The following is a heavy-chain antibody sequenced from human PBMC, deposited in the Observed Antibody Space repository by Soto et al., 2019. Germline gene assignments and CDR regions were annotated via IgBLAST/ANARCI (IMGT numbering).Heavy chain of an antibody. CDR1: GYTFTSYG. Sequence: QVQLVQSGAEVKKPGASVKVSCKASGYTFTSYGISWVRQAPGQGLEWMGWISAYNGNTNYAQKLQGRVTMTTDTSASTAYMELRSLRSDDTAVYYCARDLITFGGVIVIGFDYWGQGTLVTVSS. D-gene: IGHD3-16*02. V-gene: IGHV1-18*01. CDR3: ARDLITFGGVIVIGFDY. CDR2: ISAYNGNT. J-gene: IGHJ4*02.